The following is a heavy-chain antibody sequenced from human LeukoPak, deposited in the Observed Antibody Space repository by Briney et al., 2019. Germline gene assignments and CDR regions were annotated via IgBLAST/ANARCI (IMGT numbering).Heavy chain of an antibody. J-gene: IGHJ4*02. D-gene: IGHD1-14*01. CDR2: IYYSGST. V-gene: IGHV4-59*08. CDR1: GXSISNYY. Sequence: PSETLSLTCTVSGXSISNYYGSWIRQPPGKGLEWIGYIYYSGSTNYNPSLKSRVAMSVDTSKNQFSLKLSSLTAADTAVYYCARLQGYNRHLDYWGQGTLVTVSS. CDR3: ARLQGYNRHLDY.